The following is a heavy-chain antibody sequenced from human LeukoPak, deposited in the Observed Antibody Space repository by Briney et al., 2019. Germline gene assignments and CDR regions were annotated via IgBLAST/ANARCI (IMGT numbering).Heavy chain of an antibody. Sequence: ASVKVSCKASGGTFSRNAISWVRQAPGQGLEWMGGIIPIFGTANYAQKLQGRVTMTTDTSTSTAYMELRSLRSDDTAVYYCARASKRQPLTFDYWGQGTLVTVSS. CDR3: ARASKRQPLTFDY. V-gene: IGHV1-69*05. J-gene: IGHJ4*02. CDR2: IIPIFGTA. D-gene: IGHD6-13*01. CDR1: GGTFSRNA.